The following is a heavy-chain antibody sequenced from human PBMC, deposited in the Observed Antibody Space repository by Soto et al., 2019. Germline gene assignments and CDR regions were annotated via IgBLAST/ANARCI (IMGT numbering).Heavy chain of an antibody. V-gene: IGHV3-23*01. CDR2: ISGSGGST. J-gene: IGHJ6*03. CDR1: GFTFSSYA. Sequence: GGSLRLSCAASGFTFSSYAMSWVRQAPGKGLEWVSAISGSGGSTYYADSVKGRFTISRDNSKNTLYLQMNSLRAEDTAVYYCAKVGPDTPTVTTFYYYYYMDVWGKGTTVTVSS. CDR3: AKVGPDTPTVTTFYYYYYMDV. D-gene: IGHD4-4*01.